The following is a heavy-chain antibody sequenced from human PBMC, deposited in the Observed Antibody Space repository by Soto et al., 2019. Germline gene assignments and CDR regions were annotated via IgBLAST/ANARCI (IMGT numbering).Heavy chain of an antibody. Sequence: PGESLKVSCKGSGYSFTSYWIGWVRQMPGKGLEWMGIIYPGDSDTRYSPSFQGQVTISADKSISTAYLQWSSLKASDTAMYYCASSYYDFWSGYDRYYYYGMDVWGQGTTVTVSS. J-gene: IGHJ6*02. V-gene: IGHV5-51*01. D-gene: IGHD3-3*01. CDR2: IYPGDSDT. CDR1: GYSFTSYW. CDR3: ASSYYDFWSGYDRYYYYGMDV.